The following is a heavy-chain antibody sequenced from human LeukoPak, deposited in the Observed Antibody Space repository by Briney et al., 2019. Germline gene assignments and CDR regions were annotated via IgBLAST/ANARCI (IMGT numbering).Heavy chain of an antibody. CDR2: IYVDGRTT. Sequence: GGSLRLSCAASGFTFDDYAMHWVRQAPGKGLEWVSGIYVDGRTTNYADSVKGRFTISRDNAKNTVYLEMNSLSVEDTATYYCIRDFRSADLWGQGTLVTVTS. J-gene: IGHJ5*02. CDR1: GFTFDDYA. V-gene: IGHV3-9*01. CDR3: IRDFRSADL.